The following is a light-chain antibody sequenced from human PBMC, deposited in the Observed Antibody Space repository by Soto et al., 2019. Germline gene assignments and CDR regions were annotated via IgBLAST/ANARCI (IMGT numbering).Light chain of an antibody. CDR2: HTY. CDR3: QERSGWLT. J-gene: IGKJ4*01. V-gene: IGKV3-11*01. CDR1: QRVPRP. Sequence: EIVLTQSQATLSLSPGDRATLSCRANQRVPRPLAWYQQKPGQAPRLLIFHTYNRATGIPPRFSGSGSGTDFTLTRSSLEPEDFAVYYCQERSGWLTVGEGTKIDVK.